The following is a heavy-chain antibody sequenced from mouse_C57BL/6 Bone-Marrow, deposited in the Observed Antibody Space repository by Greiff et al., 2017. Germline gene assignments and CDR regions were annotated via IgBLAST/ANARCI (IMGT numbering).Heavy chain of an antibody. CDR2: IDPGNGDT. CDR1: GFNIKDDY. J-gene: IGHJ2*01. V-gene: IGHV14-4*01. Sequence: EVQLQQSGAELVRPGASVKLSCTASGFNIKDDYMHWVKQRPEQGLEWIGWIDPGNGDTEYASKFQGKATITADTSSNTAYLQLSSLTSEDTAVYYCTTLAHGDDWGQGTTLTVSA. CDR3: TTLAHGDD.